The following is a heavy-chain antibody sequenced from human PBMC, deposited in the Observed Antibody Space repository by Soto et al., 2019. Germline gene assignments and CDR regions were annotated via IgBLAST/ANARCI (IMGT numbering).Heavy chain of an antibody. CDR1: GDSLSSNSAA. J-gene: IGHJ5*02. D-gene: IGHD6-19*01. V-gene: IGHV6-1*01. CDR3: AREVFQWLDPNWFDP. CDR2: TYYRSKWYN. Sequence: PSQTLSLTCAISGDSLSSNSAAWNWIRQSPSRGLEWLGRTYYRSKWYNDYAVSVKSRITINPDTSKNQFSLQLNSVTPEDTAVYYCAREVFQWLDPNWFDPWGQGTLVTVSS.